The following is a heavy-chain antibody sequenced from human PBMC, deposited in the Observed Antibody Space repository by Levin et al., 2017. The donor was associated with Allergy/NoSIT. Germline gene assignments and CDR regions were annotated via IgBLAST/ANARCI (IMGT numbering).Heavy chain of an antibody. CDR3: ARVAGSLYFDY. D-gene: IGHD5-12*01. Sequence: RSSETLSLTCTVSGGSISSYYWSWIRQPPGKGLEWIGYIYYSGSTNYHPSLKSRVTISVDTSKKQFSLKLSSVTAADTAVYYCARVAGSLYFDYWGQGTVVTVSS. J-gene: IGHJ4*02. CDR1: GGSISSYY. CDR2: IYYSGST. V-gene: IGHV4-59*01.